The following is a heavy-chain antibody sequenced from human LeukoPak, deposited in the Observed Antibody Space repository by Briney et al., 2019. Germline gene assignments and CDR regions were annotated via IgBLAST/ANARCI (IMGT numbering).Heavy chain of an antibody. D-gene: IGHD3-22*01. CDR2: INPSGGST. J-gene: IGHJ4*02. Sequence: GASVEVSCKASGYTFTSYYMHWVRQAPGQGLEWMGIINPSGGSTSYAQKFQGRVTMTRDTSTSTVYMELSSLRSEDTAVYYCARGYYYDSSGYFALGYWGQGTLVTVSS. CDR1: GYTFTSYY. V-gene: IGHV1-46*01. CDR3: ARGYYYDSSGYFALGY.